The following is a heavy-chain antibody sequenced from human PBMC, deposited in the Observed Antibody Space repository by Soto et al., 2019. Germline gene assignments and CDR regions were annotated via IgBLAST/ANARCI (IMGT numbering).Heavy chain of an antibody. V-gene: IGHV3-48*03. CDR1: GFTFSSYE. D-gene: IGHD3-22*01. J-gene: IGHJ3*02. CDR3: ESCYYDSSAPDAFDI. CDR2: ISSSGSTI. Sequence: GGSLRLSCAASGFTFSSYEMNWVRQAPGKGLEWVSYISSSGSTIYYADSVKGRFTISRDNAKNSLYLQMNSLRAEDTAVYYCESCYYDSSAPDAFDIWGQGTMVTVSS.